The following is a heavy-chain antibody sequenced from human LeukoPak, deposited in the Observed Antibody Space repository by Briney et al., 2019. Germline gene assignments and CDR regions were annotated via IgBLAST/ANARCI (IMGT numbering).Heavy chain of an antibody. D-gene: IGHD3-9*01. CDR3: AKGRLAYYYYGMDV. J-gene: IGHJ6*02. CDR1: GFTFSSYG. V-gene: IGHV3-30*18. CDR2: ISYDGSNK. Sequence: GGSLRLSCAASGFTFSSYGMYWVRQAPGKGLEWVAVISYDGSNKYYADSVKGRFTISRDNSKNTLYLQMNSLRAEDTAVYYCAKGRLAYYYYGMDVWGQGTTATVSS.